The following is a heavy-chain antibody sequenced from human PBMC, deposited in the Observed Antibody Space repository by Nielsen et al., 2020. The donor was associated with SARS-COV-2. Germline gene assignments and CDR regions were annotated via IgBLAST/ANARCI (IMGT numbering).Heavy chain of an antibody. V-gene: IGHV1-18*01. CDR1: GYTFTSYG. CDR2: ISAYNGNT. J-gene: IGHJ4*02. CDR3: ARPALAGKGSHFDY. Sequence: ASVKVSCKASGYTFTSYGISWVRQAPGQGLEWMGWISAYNGNTNYAQEIQGRVTMNTDRSTSTAYMELRSLRSDDTAVYYCARPALAGKGSHFDYWGQGTLVTVSS. D-gene: IGHD6-13*01.